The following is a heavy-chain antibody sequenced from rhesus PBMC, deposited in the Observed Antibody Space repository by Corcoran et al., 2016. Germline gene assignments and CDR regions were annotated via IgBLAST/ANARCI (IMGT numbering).Heavy chain of an antibody. J-gene: IGHJ5-1*01. CDR3: ALRYEV. D-gene: IGHD1-1-1*01. CDR1: GGSIRSNY. Sequence: QVQLQESGPGLVKPSETLSLTCAVSGGSIRSNYWIWIRQAPGRGLEWIGYIYSSGSTYYNPSLKSRVTLSVDTSKNQFSLKLTSVTAADTAVYYCALRYEVWGPGVLVTVSS. CDR2: IYSSGST. V-gene: IGHV4S11*01.